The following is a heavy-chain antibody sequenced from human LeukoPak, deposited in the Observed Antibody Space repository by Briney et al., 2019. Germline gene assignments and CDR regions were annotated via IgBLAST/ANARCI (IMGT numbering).Heavy chain of an antibody. CDR1: GGSISSGGYS. V-gene: IGHV4-30-2*01. J-gene: IGHJ5*02. CDR2: IYHSGST. CDR3: ARRIDLNNWFDP. Sequence: PSQTLSLTCAVSGGSISSGGYSWSWIRQPPGKGLEWIGYIYHSGSTYYNPSLKSRVTMSVDRSKNQFSLKLSSVTAADTAVYYCARRIDLNNWFDPWGQGTLVTVSS.